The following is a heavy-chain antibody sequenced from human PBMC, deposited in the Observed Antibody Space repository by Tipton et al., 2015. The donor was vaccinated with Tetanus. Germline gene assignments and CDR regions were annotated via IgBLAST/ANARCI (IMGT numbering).Heavy chain of an antibody. Sequence: SLRLSCAASGFTFSSYGMHWVRQAPGKGLEWVAVISYDGSNKHYADSVKGRFTISRDNSKNTLYLQMNSLRAEDMAVYYCAREQWLYPYYYYGMDVWGQGTTVTVSS. CDR1: GFTFSSYG. V-gene: IGHV3-30*03. CDR2: ISYDGSNK. D-gene: IGHD6-19*01. CDR3: AREQWLYPYYYYGMDV. J-gene: IGHJ6*02.